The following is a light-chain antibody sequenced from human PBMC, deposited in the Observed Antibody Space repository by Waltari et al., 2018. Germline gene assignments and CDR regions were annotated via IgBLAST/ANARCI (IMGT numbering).Light chain of an antibody. V-gene: IGLV1-51*01. CDR3: GGWDSSLRAGV. J-gene: IGLJ3*02. Sequence: QSVLTQPPSISAAPGQRVPISCSGSSSHIGSEPVSWYLQLPGTAPQVLIFDDNKRPSGIPDRTAASKSGTSATLDITGLQTGDEAVYYGGGWDSSLRAGVFGGGTKVTV. CDR1: SSHIGSEP. CDR2: DDN.